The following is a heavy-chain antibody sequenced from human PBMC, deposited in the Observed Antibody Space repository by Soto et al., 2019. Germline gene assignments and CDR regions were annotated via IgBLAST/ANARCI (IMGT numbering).Heavy chain of an antibody. Sequence: QLQLQESGSGLVKPSQTLSLTCAVSGGSISSGGYSWSWIRQPPGKGLEWIGYIYHSGGTYYNPCLKSRGTRSVEGSKNQFSLKLSSVTAADTAVYYCARAGGLGAVAVDYWGQGTLVTVSS. CDR1: GGSISSGGYS. CDR3: ARAGGLGAVAVDY. CDR2: IYHSGGT. V-gene: IGHV4-30-2*01. J-gene: IGHJ4*02. D-gene: IGHD6-19*01.